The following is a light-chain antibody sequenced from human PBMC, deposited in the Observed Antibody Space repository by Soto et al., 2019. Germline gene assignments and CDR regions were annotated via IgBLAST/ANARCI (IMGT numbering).Light chain of an antibody. Sequence: QSALTQPASVSGSPGQSITISCTGTSSDVGDYKYVSWYQQHPGKAPKLMIYDVSDRPSGVSNRFSGSKSGNTSSLTISGLHAEDEADYYCTSYTTLCTLVFGGGTKLTVL. V-gene: IGLV2-14*01. J-gene: IGLJ2*01. CDR2: DVS. CDR3: TSYTTLCTLV. CDR1: SSDVGDYKY.